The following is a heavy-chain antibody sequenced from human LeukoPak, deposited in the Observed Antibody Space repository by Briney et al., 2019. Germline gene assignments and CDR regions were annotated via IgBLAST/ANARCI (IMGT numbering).Heavy chain of an antibody. J-gene: IGHJ3*02. CDR2: IYYSGST. Sequence: SETLSLTCTVPGGSISSYYWSWIRQHPGKGLEWIGYIYYSGSTYYNPSLKGRVTISVDTSKNQFSLKLSSVTAADTAVYYCARDELHYYDSTGSAFDIWGHGTMVTVSS. D-gene: IGHD3-22*01. CDR1: GGSISSYY. V-gene: IGHV4-59*06. CDR3: ARDELHYYDSTGSAFDI.